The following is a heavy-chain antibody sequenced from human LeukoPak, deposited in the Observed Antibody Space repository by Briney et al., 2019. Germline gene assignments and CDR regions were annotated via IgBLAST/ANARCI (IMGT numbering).Heavy chain of an antibody. Sequence: GGSLRLSRAASGFTFSSYWMSWVRQAPGKGLEWVANIKQDGSDKYYVDSVKGRFTISRDNAKNSLDLQMNSLRAEDTAVYYCAGLLYGGLFDYWGQGTLVTVSS. V-gene: IGHV3-7*01. CDR3: AGLLYGGLFDY. CDR1: GFTFSSYW. CDR2: IKQDGSDK. D-gene: IGHD2/OR15-2a*01. J-gene: IGHJ4*02.